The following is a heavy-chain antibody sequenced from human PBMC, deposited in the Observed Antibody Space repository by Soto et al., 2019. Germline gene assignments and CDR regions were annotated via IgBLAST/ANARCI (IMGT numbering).Heavy chain of an antibody. CDR3: ARDPDYGDYWGYFFDS. Sequence: QVQLVQSGAEVKKPGASVKVSCKTSGYTFAAYYIHWIRQAPGQGLEWMGWINPTSGGTVYAQNFQDRVTMTRDTSISTAYMELRRLHSDVTAVYYCARDPDYGDYWGYFFDSWGQGTPVTVSS. CDR2: INPTSGGT. D-gene: IGHD4-17*01. CDR1: GYTFAAYY. V-gene: IGHV1-2*02. J-gene: IGHJ4*02.